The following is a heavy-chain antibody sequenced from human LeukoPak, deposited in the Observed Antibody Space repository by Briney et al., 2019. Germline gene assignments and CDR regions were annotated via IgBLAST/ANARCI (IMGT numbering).Heavy chain of an antibody. D-gene: IGHD3/OR15-3a*01. V-gene: IGHV4-34*01. CDR2: INHSGST. CDR3: ARGRTGYPPIGYFDY. CDR1: GGSFSGYY. J-gene: IGHJ4*02. Sequence: SETLSLTCAVYGGSFSGYYWSWIRQPPGKGLEWIGEINHSGSTNYNPSLKSRVTISVDTPKNQFSLKLSSVTAADTAVYHCARGRTGYPPIGYFDYWGQGTLVTVSS.